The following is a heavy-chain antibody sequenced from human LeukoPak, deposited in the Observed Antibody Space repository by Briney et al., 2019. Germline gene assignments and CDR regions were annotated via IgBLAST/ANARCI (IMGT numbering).Heavy chain of an antibody. CDR1: GFTFSSYA. D-gene: IGHD2-2*02. J-gene: IGHJ4*02. CDR3: ARDRAVVPAAIGVY. V-gene: IGHV3-30-3*01. Sequence: GRSLRLSCAASGFTFSSYAMHWVRQAPGKGLEWVAVISYDGSNKYYADSVKGRFTISRDNSKNTLYLQMNSLRAGDTAVYYRARDRAVVPAAIGVYWGQGTLVTVSS. CDR2: ISYDGSNK.